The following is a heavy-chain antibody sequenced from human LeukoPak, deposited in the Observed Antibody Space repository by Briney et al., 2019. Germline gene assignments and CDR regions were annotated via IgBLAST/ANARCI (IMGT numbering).Heavy chain of an antibody. CDR2: ISGGGDST. J-gene: IGHJ4*02. Sequence: GGSLRLSCAASGFTFNTYAMNWVRQAPGKGLEWVSGISGGGDSTYCADSVKGRFTVSRDNSKNTLYLQMNSLRAEDTAVYYCARHPSVYYSNYFDYWGQGTLVTVSS. CDR3: ARHPSVYYSNYFDY. D-gene: IGHD3-22*01. CDR1: GFTFNTYA. V-gene: IGHV3-23*01.